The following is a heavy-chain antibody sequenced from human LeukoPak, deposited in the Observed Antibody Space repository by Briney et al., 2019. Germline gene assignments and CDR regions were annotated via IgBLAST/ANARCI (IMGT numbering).Heavy chain of an antibody. CDR3: ARDRGGGHMDV. CDR1: GFTFSNYD. V-gene: IGHV3-13*01. D-gene: IGHD2-15*01. CDR2: IGTTGDT. J-gene: IGHJ6*03. Sequence: GGSLRLSCAASGFTFSNYDMHWVRQATGKGLEWVSAIGTTGDTYYPGSVKGRFTISRENTKNSLYLRMNSLRAGDTAVYYCARDRGGGHMDVWGKGTTVTISS.